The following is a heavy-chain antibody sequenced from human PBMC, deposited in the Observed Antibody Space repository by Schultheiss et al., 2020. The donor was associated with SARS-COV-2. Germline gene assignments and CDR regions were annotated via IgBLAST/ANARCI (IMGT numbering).Heavy chain of an antibody. J-gene: IGHJ6*02. V-gene: IGHV4-39*07. CDR1: GGSISSSSYY. D-gene: IGHD3-10*01. Sequence: SETLSLTCTVSGGSISSSSYYWGWIRQPPGKGLEWIGSIYYSGSTYYNPSLKSRVTISVDTSKNQFSLKLSSVTAADTAVYYCARDRPGSGSYGYGMDVWGQGTTVTVSS. CDR3: ARDRPGSGSYGYGMDV. CDR2: IYYSGST.